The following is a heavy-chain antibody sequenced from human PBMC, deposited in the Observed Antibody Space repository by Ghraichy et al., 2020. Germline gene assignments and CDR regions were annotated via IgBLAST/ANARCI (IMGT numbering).Heavy chain of an antibody. V-gene: IGHV3-30*18. CDR2: ISYDGSNI. Sequence: GGSLRLSCAASGFTFSSYGMHWVRQAPGKGLEWVAVISYDGSNIYYVDSVKGRFTISRDNSKNTLYLQMNSLRADDTAVYYCAKDDYEWERRAFGFDYWGQGTLVTVSS. CDR3: AKDDYEWERRAFGFDY. CDR1: GFTFSSYG. J-gene: IGHJ4*02. D-gene: IGHD1-26*01.